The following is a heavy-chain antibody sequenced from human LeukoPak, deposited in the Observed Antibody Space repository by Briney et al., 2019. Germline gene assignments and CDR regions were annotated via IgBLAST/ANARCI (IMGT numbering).Heavy chain of an antibody. CDR2: IYYSGST. CDR1: GGSISSYY. J-gene: IGHJ4*02. Sequence: SETLSLTCTASGGSISSYYWRWIRQPPGKGLEWIGYIYYSGSTNYNPSLKSRVTISVDTSKNQFSLKLSSVTAADTAVYYCARVGQWLVGGLDYSGQGTLVTVSS. CDR3: ARVGQWLVGGLDY. V-gene: IGHV4-59*01. D-gene: IGHD6-19*01.